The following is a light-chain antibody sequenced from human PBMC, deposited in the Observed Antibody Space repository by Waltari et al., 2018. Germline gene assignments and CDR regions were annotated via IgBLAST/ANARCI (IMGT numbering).Light chain of an antibody. J-gene: IGKJ1*01. V-gene: IGKV3-20*01. Sequence: EIVLTQSLGTLSFSLGERATGSCRARQSVSRALAWYQQKPGQAPRLLIYGASTRATGIPDRFSGSGSGTDFSLTISRLEPDDFAVYYCQHYLRLPVTFGQGTTVEI. CDR3: QHYLRLPVT. CDR2: GAS. CDR1: QSVSRA.